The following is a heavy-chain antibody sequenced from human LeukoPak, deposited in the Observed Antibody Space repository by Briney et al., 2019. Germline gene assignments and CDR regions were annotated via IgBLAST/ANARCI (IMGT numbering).Heavy chain of an antibody. J-gene: IGHJ4*02. CDR2: TGSTGVST. V-gene: IGHV3-23*01. Sequence: QTGGSLRLSCAASGFTFSSYAMNWVRQAPGKGLEWVSGTGSTGVSTFYADSVKGRFTVSRDNSKNTLSLQMNSLRAEDTAVYYRAKEPGVIPAQYFDYWGQGTLVTVSS. D-gene: IGHD2-2*01. CDR3: AKEPGVIPAQYFDY. CDR1: GFTFSSYA.